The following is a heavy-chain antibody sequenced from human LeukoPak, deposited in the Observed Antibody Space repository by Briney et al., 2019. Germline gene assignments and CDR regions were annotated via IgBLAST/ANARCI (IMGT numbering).Heavy chain of an antibody. CDR2: IYTSGST. Sequence: PSETLSLTCAVYGGSFSGYYWSWIRRPAGKGLEWIGRIYTSGSTNYNPSLKSRVTISVDTSKNQFSLKLSSVTAADTAVYYCARVGPYRGAYGMNYYMDVWGKGTTVTISS. V-gene: IGHV4-59*10. CDR3: ARVGPYRGAYGMNYYMDV. J-gene: IGHJ6*03. CDR1: GGSFSGYY. D-gene: IGHD3-10*01.